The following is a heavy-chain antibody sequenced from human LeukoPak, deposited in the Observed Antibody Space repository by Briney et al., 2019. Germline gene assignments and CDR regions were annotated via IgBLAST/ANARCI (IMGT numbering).Heavy chain of an antibody. V-gene: IGHV4-38-2*02. CDR3: ASPTTRYYYMDV. CDR2: IYHSGST. D-gene: IGHD4-17*01. CDR1: GYSISSGYD. J-gene: IGHJ6*03. Sequence: PSETLSLTCTVSGYSISSGYDWGWIRQPPGKGLEWIGSIYHSGSTYYNPSLKSRVTISVDTSKNQFSLKLSSVTAADTAVYYCASPTTRYYYMDVWGKGTTVTVSS.